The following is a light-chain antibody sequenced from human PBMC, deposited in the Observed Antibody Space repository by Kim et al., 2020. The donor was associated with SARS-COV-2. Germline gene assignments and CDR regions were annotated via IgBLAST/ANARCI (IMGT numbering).Light chain of an antibody. CDR2: SNN. CDR3: AAWDDSLNGPV. CDR1: NSNFGSNT. V-gene: IGLV1-44*01. J-gene: IGLJ3*02. Sequence: QSVLTQPPSASGTPGQRVTISCSGSNSNFGSNTVNWYQQLPGTAPKLLIHSNNQRPSGVPDRFSGSKSGTSASLGISGLQSEDEADYYCAAWDDSLNGPVFGGGTQLTVL.